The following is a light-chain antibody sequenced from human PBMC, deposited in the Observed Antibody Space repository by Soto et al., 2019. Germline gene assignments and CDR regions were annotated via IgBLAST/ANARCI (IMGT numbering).Light chain of an antibody. CDR1: SSDVGGYND. CDR3: SSYAGSNNLGVV. V-gene: IGLV2-8*01. J-gene: IGLJ2*01. Sequence: QSVLTQPPSASGSPGQSVAISCTGTSSDVGGYNDVSWYQQHPGKAPKLMIYEVTKRPSGVPDRCSGSKSGNTASLTVSGLQADDEADYYCSSYAGSNNLGVVFGGGTKVTVL. CDR2: EVT.